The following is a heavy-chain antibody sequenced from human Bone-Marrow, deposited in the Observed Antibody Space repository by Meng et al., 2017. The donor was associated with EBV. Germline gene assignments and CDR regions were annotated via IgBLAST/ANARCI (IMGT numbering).Heavy chain of an antibody. D-gene: IGHD2-15*01. CDR3: ARDGCSGGSCYHKFDY. CDR1: GYTFTSYA. CDR2: INAGNGNT. J-gene: IGHJ4*02. V-gene: IGHV1-3*01. Sequence: VLLVQLGAEVKKPGASVKVSCKASGYTFTSYAMHWVRQATGQRLEWMGWINAGNGNTKYSQKFQGRVTITRDTSASTAYMELSSLRSEDTAVYYCARDGCSGGSCYHKFDYWGQGTLVTVSS.